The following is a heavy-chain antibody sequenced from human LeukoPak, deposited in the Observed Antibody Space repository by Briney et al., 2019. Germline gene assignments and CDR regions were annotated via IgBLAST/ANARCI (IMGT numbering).Heavy chain of an antibody. J-gene: IGHJ4*02. CDR3: ARVMRSTSCYFY. Sequence: ASVKVSCKASGYTFTDYYMHWVRQAPGQGLEWMGWINPNSGGTNYAQKFQGRVTMTRDKSISTAYMELYSLRSDDTAVYYCARVMRSTSCYFYWGQGTLVTVSS. CDR1: GYTFTDYY. CDR2: INPNSGGT. V-gene: IGHV1-2*02. D-gene: IGHD2-2*01.